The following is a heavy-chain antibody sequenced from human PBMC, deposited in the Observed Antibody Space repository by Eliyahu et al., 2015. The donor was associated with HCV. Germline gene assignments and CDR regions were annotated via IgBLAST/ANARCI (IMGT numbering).Heavy chain of an antibody. CDR3: ARASWAQGTSFFDY. CDR1: GVSITTTNW. V-gene: IGHV4-4*02. J-gene: IGHJ4*02. D-gene: IGHD3-10*01. Sequence: GLVKPSGTLSLTCAVSGVSITTTNWWNWVRQSPGKGLEWIGEVIHSGTTNYNPSLRSRSDVSLDKSKNQVSLKLNSLTAADTAVYYCARASWAQGTSFFDYWGQGILVTVS. CDR2: VIHSGTT.